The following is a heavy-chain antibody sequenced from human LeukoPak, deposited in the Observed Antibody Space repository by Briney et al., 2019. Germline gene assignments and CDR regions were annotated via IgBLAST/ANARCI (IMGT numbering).Heavy chain of an antibody. V-gene: IGHV4-4*07. D-gene: IGHD5-18*01. J-gene: IGHJ4*02. Sequence: PSETLSLTCTVSGGSISSYYWSWIRQPAGKGLEWIGRIYTSGSTNYNPSLKSRVTISVDKSKNQFSLKLSSVTAADTVVYYCAALDTAMFYDYWGQGTLVTVSS. CDR1: GGSISSYY. CDR3: AALDTAMFYDY. CDR2: IYTSGST.